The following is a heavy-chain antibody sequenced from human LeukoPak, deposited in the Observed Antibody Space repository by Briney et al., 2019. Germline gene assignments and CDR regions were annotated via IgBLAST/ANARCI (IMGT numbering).Heavy chain of an antibody. CDR1: GFTFSSYA. CDR3: ARGVIETLY. CDR2: ISGSGGST. Sequence: GGSLRLSCAASGFTFSSYAMSWVRQAPGKGLEWVSAISGSGGSTYYADSVKGRFTISRDNAKNSLYLQMNSLRAEDTAVYYCARGVIETLYWGQGTLVTVSS. D-gene: IGHD2/OR15-2a*01. J-gene: IGHJ4*02. V-gene: IGHV3-23*01.